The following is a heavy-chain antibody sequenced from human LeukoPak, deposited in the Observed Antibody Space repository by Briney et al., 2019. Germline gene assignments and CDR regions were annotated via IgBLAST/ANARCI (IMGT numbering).Heavy chain of an antibody. CDR3: AREGGSYYSSYYYGMDV. CDR1: GGSFSGYY. CDR2: IYYSGST. J-gene: IGHJ6*02. Sequence: SETLSLTCAVYGGSFSGYYWSWIRQPPGKGLEWIGYIYYSGSTNYNPSLKSRVTISVDTSKNQFSLKLSSVTAADTAVYYCAREGGSYYSSYYYGMDVWGQGTTVTVSS. V-gene: IGHV4-59*01. D-gene: IGHD1-26*01.